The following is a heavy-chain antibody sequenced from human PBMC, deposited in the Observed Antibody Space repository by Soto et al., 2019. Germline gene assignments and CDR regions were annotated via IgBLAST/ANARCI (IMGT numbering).Heavy chain of an antibody. J-gene: IGHJ6*03. D-gene: IGHD3-3*01. CDR2: ISAYNGNT. CDR1: GYTFTSYG. Sequence: GASVKVSCKASGYTFTSYGISWVRQAPGQGLEWMGWISAYNGNTNYAQKLQGRVTMTTDTSTSTAYMELRSLRSDDTAVYYCARGVPYYDFWSGRLYMDVWGKGTTVTVSS. CDR3: ARGVPYYDFWSGRLYMDV. V-gene: IGHV1-18*01.